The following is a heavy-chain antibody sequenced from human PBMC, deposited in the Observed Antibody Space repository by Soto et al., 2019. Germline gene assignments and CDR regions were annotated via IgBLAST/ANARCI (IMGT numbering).Heavy chain of an antibody. CDR2: IYYSGST. V-gene: IGHV4-59*01. D-gene: IGHD3-10*01. J-gene: IGHJ5*02. CDR1: GCPISSYY. Sequence: XETLSLTFTVAGCPISSYYWSWIRQPPGKGLEWIGYIYYSGSTNYNPSLKSRVTISVDTSKNQFSLKLSSVTAADTAVYYCARGGGEVLWFGEPNWFDHWGQGTLVTVSS. CDR3: ARGGGEVLWFGEPNWFDH.